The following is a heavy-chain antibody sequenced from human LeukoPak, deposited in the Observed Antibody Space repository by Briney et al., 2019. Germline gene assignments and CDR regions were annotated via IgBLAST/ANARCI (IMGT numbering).Heavy chain of an antibody. J-gene: IGHJ4*02. Sequence: PSETLSLTCAVYGGSFSGYYWGWIRQPPGKGLEWIGEINHSGSTNYNPSLKSRVTISVDTSKNQFSLKLSSVTAADTAVYYCASGSRKPRFDYWGQGTLVTVSS. CDR1: GGSFSGYY. V-gene: IGHV4-34*01. CDR3: ASGSRKPRFDY. CDR2: INHSGST.